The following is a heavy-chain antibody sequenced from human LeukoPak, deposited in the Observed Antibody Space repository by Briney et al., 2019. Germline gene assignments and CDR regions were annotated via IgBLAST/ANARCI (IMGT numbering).Heavy chain of an antibody. CDR1: GFIVSSNY. D-gene: IGHD1-26*01. J-gene: IGHJ4*02. CDR2: IYSGGST. Sequence: GGSLRLSCAASGFIVSSNYMSWVRQAPGKGLEWVSVIYSGGSTYYADSVKGRFTISRDNSKNTLYLQMNSLRAEDTAVYYCARDRRGVGATPFDYWGQGTLVTVSS. CDR3: ARDRRGVGATPFDY. V-gene: IGHV3-53*01.